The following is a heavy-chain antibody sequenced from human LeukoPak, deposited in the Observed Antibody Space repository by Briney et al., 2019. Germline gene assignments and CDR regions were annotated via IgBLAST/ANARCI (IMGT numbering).Heavy chain of an antibody. V-gene: IGHV4-59*01. D-gene: IGHD3-10*01. CDR1: GGSISSYY. J-gene: IGHJ5*02. CDR2: IYYSGST. CDR3: AREGMKPGWFDP. Sequence: SETLSHTCTVSGGSISSYYWSWIRQPPGKGLEWIGYIYYSGSTNYNPSLKSRVTISVDTSKNQFSLKLSSVTAADTAVYYCAREGMKPGWFDPWGQGTLVTVSS.